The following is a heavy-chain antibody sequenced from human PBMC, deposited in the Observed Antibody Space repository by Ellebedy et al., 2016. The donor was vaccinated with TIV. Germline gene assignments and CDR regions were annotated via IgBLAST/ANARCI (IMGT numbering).Heavy chain of an antibody. V-gene: IGHV3-7*03. CDR2: IKQGGSEE. Sequence: PGGSLRLSCAASGFTFSSYWMSWVRQAPGKGLECVASIKQGGSEEYHVDSVKGRFTISRDSAKNSLYLQMNSLRAEDTAVYYCARATSGFDYWGQGALATVSS. CDR1: GFTFSSYW. CDR3: ARATSGFDY. J-gene: IGHJ4*02. D-gene: IGHD5-24*01.